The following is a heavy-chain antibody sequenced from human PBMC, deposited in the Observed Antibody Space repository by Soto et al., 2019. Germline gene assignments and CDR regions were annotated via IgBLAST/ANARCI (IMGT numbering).Heavy chain of an antibody. CDR3: ARAKGVPAAISARLPYYYYGMDV. V-gene: IGHV3-30-3*01. J-gene: IGHJ6*02. D-gene: IGHD2-2*02. CDR1: GFTFSSYA. Sequence: QVQLVESGGGVVQPGRSLRLSCAASGFTFSSYAMHWVRQAPGKGLEGVAVISYDGSNKYYADSVKGRFTISRDNSKNTLYLQMNSLRAEDTAVYYCARAKGVPAAISARLPYYYYGMDVWGQGTTVTVSS. CDR2: ISYDGSNK.